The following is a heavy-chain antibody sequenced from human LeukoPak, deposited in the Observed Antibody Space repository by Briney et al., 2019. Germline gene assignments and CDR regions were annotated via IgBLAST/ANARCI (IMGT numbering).Heavy chain of an antibody. CDR1: GYTFTSYW. D-gene: IGHD6-13*01. Sequence: GESLKISCEGSGYTFTSYWIAWVRQMPGKGLEWMGIIYPGDSDTRYSPSFQGQVTISADKSISTAYLQWSSLKASDTAIYYCARFALTSSLDYWGQGTLVTVSS. CDR3: ARFALTSSLDY. V-gene: IGHV5-51*01. J-gene: IGHJ4*02. CDR2: IYPGDSDT.